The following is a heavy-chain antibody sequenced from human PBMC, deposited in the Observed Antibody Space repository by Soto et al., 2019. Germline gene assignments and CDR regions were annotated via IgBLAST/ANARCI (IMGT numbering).Heavy chain of an antibody. J-gene: IGHJ4*02. D-gene: IGHD2-2*01. CDR3: ATVGLQVPEIVVIPAFVY. CDR1: EYTLTDLS. Sequence: ASVKVSCKVPKVSEYTLTDLSIHWVRQAPGKGLEWMGGFDPEEGDTIYAQKFQGRVTMTEDSSTDTAYLELRSLISEDTAVYYCATVGLQVPEIVVIPAFVYWGQGALVTVSS. V-gene: IGHV1-24*01. CDR2: FDPEEGDT.